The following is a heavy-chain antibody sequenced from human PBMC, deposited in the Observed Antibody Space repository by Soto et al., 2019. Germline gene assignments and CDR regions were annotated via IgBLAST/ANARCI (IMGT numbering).Heavy chain of an antibody. CDR1: GYTFTSYC. Sequence: ASVKVSCKASGYTFTSYCLSWVPQAPGQGLEWMGWINAYNGNTNYAQKLQGRVTMTTDTSTSTAYMELRSLSSDDTAVYYCARDQGFDYSNYWYFWWFDPWGQGTLVTVSS. J-gene: IGHJ5*02. V-gene: IGHV1-18*04. CDR2: INAYNGNT. D-gene: IGHD4-4*01. CDR3: ARDQGFDYSNYWYFWWFDP.